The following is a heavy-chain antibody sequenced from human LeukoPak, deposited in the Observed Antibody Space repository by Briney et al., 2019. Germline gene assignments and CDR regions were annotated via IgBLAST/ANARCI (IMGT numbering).Heavy chain of an antibody. V-gene: IGHV3-30-3*01. CDR1: GFTFSSYA. CDR3: GDSSGYYDY. J-gene: IGHJ4*02. Sequence: ARSLRLSCAASGFTFSSYAMHWVRQAPGKGLEWVAVIGYDGNNKYYADSVKGRFTISRDNSKNTLYLQMNSLRAEDTAVYYCGDSSGYYDYWGQGTLVTVSS. D-gene: IGHD3-22*01. CDR2: IGYDGNNK.